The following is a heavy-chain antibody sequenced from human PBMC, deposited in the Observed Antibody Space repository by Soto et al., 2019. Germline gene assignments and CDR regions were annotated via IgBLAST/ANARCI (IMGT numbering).Heavy chain of an antibody. V-gene: IGHV4-59*08. CDR3: ARLGDYIWGTYRAFEY. Sequence: XTLSLTCIVSGGSISSDYWSWIRQTPGKGLEWIGYIYYSGSTNYNPSLKSRVTISVDTSKNQFSLKLSSVTAADTSIYYCARLGDYIWGTYRAFEYWGQGTLVTVSS. CDR2: IYYSGST. D-gene: IGHD3-16*02. J-gene: IGHJ4*02. CDR1: GGSISSDY.